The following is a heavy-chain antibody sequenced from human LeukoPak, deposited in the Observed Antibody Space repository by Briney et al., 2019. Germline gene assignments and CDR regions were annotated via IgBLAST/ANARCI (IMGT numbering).Heavy chain of an antibody. J-gene: IGHJ3*02. CDR2: ISGSGGST. Sequence: PGGSLRFSCAASGFTFNSYWMTWVRQAPGKGLEWVSAISGSGGSTYYADSVKGRFTISRDNSKNSLYLQMNSLRAEDTAVYYCARDLSLGPYCSGGSCDAFDIWGQGTMVTVSS. V-gene: IGHV3-23*01. CDR3: ARDLSLGPYCSGGSCDAFDI. D-gene: IGHD2-15*01. CDR1: GFTFNSYW.